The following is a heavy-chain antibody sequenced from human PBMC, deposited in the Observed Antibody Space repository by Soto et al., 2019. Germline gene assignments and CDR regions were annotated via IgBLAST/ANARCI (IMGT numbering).Heavy chain of an antibody. D-gene: IGHD6-19*01. CDR2: IYYTGFT. J-gene: IGHJ4*02. CDR1: GGSLSAGDYY. CDR3: ARAYRINGWSDYFFDY. Sequence: SETLSLTCTVSGGSLSAGDYYCSCIRPPPGKGLEWIGDIYYTGFTFYNPSLKSRLTISLDSSKNQFSLRLNSVTAADTAVYFCARAYRINGWSDYFFDYWGQGTLVTVS. V-gene: IGHV4-30-4*08.